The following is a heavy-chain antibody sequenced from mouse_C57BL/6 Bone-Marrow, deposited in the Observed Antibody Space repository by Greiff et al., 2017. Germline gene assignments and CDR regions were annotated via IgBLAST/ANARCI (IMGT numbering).Heavy chain of an antibody. CDR3: ARGGDGYYEGWCAY. CDR1: GYAFTNYL. D-gene: IGHD2-3*01. CDR2: INPGSGGT. J-gene: IGHJ3*01. V-gene: IGHV1-54*01. Sequence: QVQLQQSGAELVRPGTSVKVSCKASGYAFTNYLIEWVKQRPGQGLEWIGVINPGSGGTNYNEKFKGKATLTADKSSSTAYMQLSSLTSEDSAVYFCARGGDGYYEGWCAYWGQGTLVTVSA.